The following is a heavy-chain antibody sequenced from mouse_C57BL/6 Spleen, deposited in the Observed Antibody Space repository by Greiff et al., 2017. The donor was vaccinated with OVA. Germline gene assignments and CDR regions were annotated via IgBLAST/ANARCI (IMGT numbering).Heavy chain of an antibody. J-gene: IGHJ4*01. CDR2: IWSDGST. Sequence: VQGVESGPGLVAPSQSLSITCTVSGFSLTSYGVHWVRQPPGKGLEWLVVIWSDGSTTYNSALKSSLSISTVNSKSQVFLKMNSLQTDDTAMYYCARHAHYVNAMDYWGQGTSVTVSS. V-gene: IGHV2-6-1*01. CDR1: GFSLTSYG. D-gene: IGHD1-1*01. CDR3: ARHAHYVNAMDY.